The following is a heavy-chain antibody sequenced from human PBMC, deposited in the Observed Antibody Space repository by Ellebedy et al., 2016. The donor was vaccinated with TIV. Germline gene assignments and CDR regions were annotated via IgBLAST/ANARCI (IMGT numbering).Heavy chain of an antibody. V-gene: IGHV4-59*01. Sequence: SETLSLTXTVSGGSISSYYWSWIRRPPGKGLEWIGYIYYSGSTNYNPSLKSRVTISVDTSKNQFSLKLSSVTAADTAVYYCARDGPNYYDSSGYYYGGNAFDIWGQGTMVTVSS. J-gene: IGHJ3*02. CDR1: GGSISSYY. CDR2: IYYSGST. D-gene: IGHD3-22*01. CDR3: ARDGPNYYDSSGYYYGGNAFDI.